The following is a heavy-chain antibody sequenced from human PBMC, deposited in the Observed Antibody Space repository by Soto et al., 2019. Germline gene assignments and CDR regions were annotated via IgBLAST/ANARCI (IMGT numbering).Heavy chain of an antibody. D-gene: IGHD3-22*01. J-gene: IGHJ3*02. V-gene: IGHV4-59*01. CDR2: IYYSGST. Sequence: QVQLQESGPGLVKPSETLSLTCTVSGGSISSYYWSWIRQPPGKGLEWIGYIYYSGSTNYNPSLKSRVTISVDTSKNQFSLKLSSVTAADTAVYYCARFLSGREAYYYDSSGYYYNAFDIWGQGTMVTVSS. CDR1: GGSISSYY. CDR3: ARFLSGREAYYYDSSGYYYNAFDI.